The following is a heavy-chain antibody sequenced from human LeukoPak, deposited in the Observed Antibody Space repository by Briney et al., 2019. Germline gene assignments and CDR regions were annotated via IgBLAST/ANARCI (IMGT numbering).Heavy chain of an antibody. D-gene: IGHD2-2*01. J-gene: IGHJ4*02. CDR3: ANGCSSTTCFLGEFDY. V-gene: IGHV3-23*01. Sequence: AGGTLRLSCAASGFTFSSFDMSWVRQAPGEGLEWVSAISGSGGSTYNADSVKGRFTISRDDSRNTLYLQMSSLRAGDTAVYYCANGCSSTTCFLGEFDYWGQGTLVTVSS. CDR2: ISGSGGST. CDR1: GFTFSSFD.